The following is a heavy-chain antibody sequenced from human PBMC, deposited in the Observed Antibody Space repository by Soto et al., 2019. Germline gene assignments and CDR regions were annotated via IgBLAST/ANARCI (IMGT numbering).Heavy chain of an antibody. CDR3: ARADDAFDI. Sequence: QVQLVQSGAEVKKPGSSVKVSCKASGGTFSSSAISWVRQAPGQGLECMGGISPIFGTANYAQKFQGRVTITADESTSTAYMELSSLRSEDTAVYYCARADDAFDIWGQGTMVTVSS. J-gene: IGHJ3*02. CDR2: ISPIFGTA. CDR1: GGTFSSSA. V-gene: IGHV1-69*01.